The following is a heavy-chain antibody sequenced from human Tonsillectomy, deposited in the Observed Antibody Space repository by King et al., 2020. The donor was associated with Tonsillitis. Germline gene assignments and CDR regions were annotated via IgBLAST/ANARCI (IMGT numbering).Heavy chain of an antibody. J-gene: IGHJ4*02. CDR3: ARYVSGSFDY. V-gene: IGHV4-39*01. CDR2: LFHSETV. D-gene: IGHD1-26*01. CDR1: GGSISSGDHF. Sequence: QLQESGPGVVKPSETLSLTCTVSGGSISSGDHFWSWIRQPPGKGLEWIGYLFHSETVFYNPSLKSRITISGGTSENRFSLKLSSVTATDTALYFCARYVSGSFDYWGQGALVTVSS.